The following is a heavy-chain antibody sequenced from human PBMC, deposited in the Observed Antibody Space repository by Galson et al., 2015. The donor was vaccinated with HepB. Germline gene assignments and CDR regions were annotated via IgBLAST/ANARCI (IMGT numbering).Heavy chain of an antibody. CDR3: VKGEGYSSGWYDGGTDY. CDR2: ISSNGGST. J-gene: IGHJ4*02. Sequence: SLRLSCAASGFTFSSYAMHWVRQAPGKGLEYVSAISSNGGSTYYADSVKGRFTISRDNSKNTLYLQMSSLRAEDTAVYYCVKGEGYSSGWYDGGTDYWGQGTLVTVSS. CDR1: GFTFSSYA. V-gene: IGHV3-64D*06. D-gene: IGHD6-19*01.